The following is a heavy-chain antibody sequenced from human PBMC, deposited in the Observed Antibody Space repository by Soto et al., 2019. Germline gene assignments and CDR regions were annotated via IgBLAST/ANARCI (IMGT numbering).Heavy chain of an antibody. J-gene: IGHJ3*02. V-gene: IGHV4-39*01. CDR3: ATSRYFDWYDAFDI. Sequence: QLQLQESGPGLVKPSETLSLTCTVSGGSISSSSYYWGWIRQPPGKGLEWIGSIYYSGSTYYNPSLKSRVTISVDTSKSQFSLKLSSVTAADTAVYYCATSRYFDWYDAFDIWGQGTMVTVSS. D-gene: IGHD3-9*01. CDR2: IYYSGST. CDR1: GGSISSSSYY.